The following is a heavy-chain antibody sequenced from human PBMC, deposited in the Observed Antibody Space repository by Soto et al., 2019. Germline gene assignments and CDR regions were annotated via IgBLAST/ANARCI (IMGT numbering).Heavy chain of an antibody. CDR2: IFPLTDIP. V-gene: IGHV1-69*02. CDR1: GGTFRIYP. CDR3: ARGPLVVLNYFES. Sequence: QVQLVQSGTEVKKPGSSVKVSCKASGGTFRIYPINWVRQAPGQGLEWMGSIFPLTDIPDYAQNFQARLTISADKSTSTAYMELSSLTSDDTAMYFCARGPLVVLNYFESWGQGTLVTVPS. J-gene: IGHJ4*02.